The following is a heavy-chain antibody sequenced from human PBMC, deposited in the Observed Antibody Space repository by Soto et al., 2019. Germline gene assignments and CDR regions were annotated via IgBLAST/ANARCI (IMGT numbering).Heavy chain of an antibody. Sequence: PSETLSLTCTVSGGSISSSSYYWGWIRQPPGKGLEWIGSIYYSGSTYYNPSLKSRVTISVDTSKNQFSLKLSSVTAADTAVYYCARHAGGGYSYGYDYWGQGTLVTVSS. CDR2: IYYSGST. CDR3: ARHAGGGYSYGYDY. J-gene: IGHJ4*02. V-gene: IGHV4-39*01. CDR1: GGSISSSSYY. D-gene: IGHD5-18*01.